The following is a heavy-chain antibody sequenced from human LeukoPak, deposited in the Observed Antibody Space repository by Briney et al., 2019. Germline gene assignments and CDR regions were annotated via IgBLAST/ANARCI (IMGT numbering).Heavy chain of an antibody. CDR2: IKQDGSEK. V-gene: IGHV3-7*01. Sequence: GGSLRLPCAASGFTFSSYGMHWVRQAPGKGLEWVANIKQDGSEKYYVDSVKGRFTISRDNAKNSLYLQMNSLRAGDTAVYYCARGYNYYDPWGQGTLVTVSS. CDR3: ARGYNYYDP. J-gene: IGHJ5*02. CDR1: GFTFSSYG. D-gene: IGHD3-22*01.